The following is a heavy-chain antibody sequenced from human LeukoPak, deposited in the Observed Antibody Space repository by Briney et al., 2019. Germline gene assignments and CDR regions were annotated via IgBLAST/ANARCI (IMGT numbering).Heavy chain of an antibody. J-gene: IGHJ2*01. Sequence: PSETLSLTCAVYGGSFSGYYWSWIRQPPGKGLEWIGEINHSGSTNCNPSLKSRVTISVDTSKNQFSLKLSSVTAADTAVYYCARLPRRMVRGVIKYWYFDLWGRGTLVTVSS. D-gene: IGHD3-10*01. CDR3: ARLPRRMVRGVIKYWYFDL. V-gene: IGHV4-34*01. CDR1: GGSFSGYY. CDR2: INHSGST.